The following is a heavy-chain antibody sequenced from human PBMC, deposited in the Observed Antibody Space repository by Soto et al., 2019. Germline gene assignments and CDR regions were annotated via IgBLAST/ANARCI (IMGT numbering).Heavy chain of an antibody. D-gene: IGHD5-12*01. J-gene: IGHJ4*02. V-gene: IGHV4-34*01. CDR1: GGSLTGYY. CDR2: VKDGGST. Sequence: QVQLQQWGAGLLKPSETLSLTCTVNGGSLTGYYWSWIRQPPGKGLEWIGEVKDGGSTNYSPSLRGXXSXSXXTCKSHFSRMLNSVTAADTAVYFRARGQEGIVATHWDEGALVTVSS. CDR3: ARGQEGIVATH.